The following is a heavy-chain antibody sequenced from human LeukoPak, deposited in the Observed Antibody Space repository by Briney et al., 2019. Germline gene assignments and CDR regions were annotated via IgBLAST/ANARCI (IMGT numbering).Heavy chain of an antibody. CDR1: GFTFSSYW. J-gene: IGHJ4*02. Sequence: GGSLRLSCAASGFTFSSYWMHWVRQAPGKGLVWVPRLNTDGSSRNYADSVKGRFTISRDNAKNTLYLQMNSLRAEDTAVYYCAKANMVARRCFDYWGQGTLVTISS. D-gene: IGHD2-15*01. CDR2: LNTDGSSR. CDR3: AKANMVARRCFDY. V-gene: IGHV3-74*01.